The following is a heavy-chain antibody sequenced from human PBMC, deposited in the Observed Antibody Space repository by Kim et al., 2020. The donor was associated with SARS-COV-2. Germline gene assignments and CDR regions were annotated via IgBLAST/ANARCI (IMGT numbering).Heavy chain of an antibody. Sequence: ASVKVSCKASGYTFTSYAMHWVRQAPGQRLEWMGWINAGNGNTKYSQKFQGRVTITRDTSASTAYMELSSLRSEDTAVYYCARDRTLVPAAIRAHTSPLYYWGQGTLVTVSS. CDR2: INAGNGNT. V-gene: IGHV1-3*01. CDR1: GYTFTSYA. CDR3: ARDRTLVPAAIRAHTSPLYY. J-gene: IGHJ4*02. D-gene: IGHD2-2*02.